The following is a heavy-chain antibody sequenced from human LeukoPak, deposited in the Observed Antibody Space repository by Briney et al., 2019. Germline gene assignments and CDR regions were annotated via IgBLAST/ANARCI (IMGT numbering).Heavy chain of an antibody. CDR1: GGSYSGYY. CDR3: ARGTDFWSGYYGY. J-gene: IGHJ4*02. D-gene: IGHD3-3*01. V-gene: IGHV4-34*01. Sequence: SETLSLTCAVYGGSYSGYYWSWIRQPPGKGLEWIGEINHSGSTNYNPSLKSRVTISVDTSKNQFSLKLSSVTAADTAVYYCARGTDFWSGYYGYWGQGTLVTVSS. CDR2: INHSGST.